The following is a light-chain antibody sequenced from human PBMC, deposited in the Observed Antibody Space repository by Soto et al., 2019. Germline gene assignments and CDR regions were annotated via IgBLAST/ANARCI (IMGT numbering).Light chain of an antibody. CDR1: QSISSY. J-gene: IGKJ1*01. V-gene: IGKV1-39*01. CDR2: AAS. Sequence: DIQMTQSPSSLSASVGDRVTITCPASQSISSYLNWYQQKPWKAPKLLIYAASSLQSGVPSRFSGSGSGTDFTLTISSLQPEDFATYYCQHSYSTPLAFGQGTKVEIK. CDR3: QHSYSTPLA.